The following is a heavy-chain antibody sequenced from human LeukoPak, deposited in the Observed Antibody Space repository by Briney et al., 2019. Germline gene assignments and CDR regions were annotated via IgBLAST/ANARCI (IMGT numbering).Heavy chain of an antibody. Sequence: SETLSLTCTVSGDSISGYYWSWIRQPPGKGLEWIGYVFSSGTTNYNPSLKGRVTLLIDTSKNQFSLELSSVTAADTAVYYCARSGRGAAGTRYISDFWGQGTLVTVSS. V-gene: IGHV4-59*01. D-gene: IGHD6-13*01. CDR2: VFSSGTT. CDR1: GDSISGYY. CDR3: ARSGRGAAGTRYISDF. J-gene: IGHJ4*02.